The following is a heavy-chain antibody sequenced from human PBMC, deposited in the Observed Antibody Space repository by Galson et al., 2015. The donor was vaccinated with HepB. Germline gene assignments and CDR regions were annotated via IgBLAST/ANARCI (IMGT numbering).Heavy chain of an antibody. CDR3: VRAPGGNYSY. V-gene: IGHV3-7*03. Sequence: SLRLSCAASGFTFSSFWMHWVHQAPGKGLEWVANINQDGSQKYYVDSVKGRFTISRDNAKKSLYLQLNSLRADDTAVYYCVRAPGGNYSYWGQGILVTVSS. CDR2: INQDGSQK. J-gene: IGHJ4*02. D-gene: IGHD1-26*01. CDR1: GFTFSSFW.